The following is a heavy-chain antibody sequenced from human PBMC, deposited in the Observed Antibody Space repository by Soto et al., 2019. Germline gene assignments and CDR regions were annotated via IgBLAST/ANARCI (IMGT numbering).Heavy chain of an antibody. CDR2: IRSKADSYAT. CDR3: TGTYYDILTGYYSDY. CDR1: GFTFSGSA. V-gene: IGHV3-73*01. J-gene: IGHJ4*02. D-gene: IGHD3-9*01. Sequence: EVQLVESGGGLVQPGGSLKLSCAASGFTFSGSAMHWVSQASGKGLEWVGRIRSKADSYATAYAASVKGRFTISRDDSKNTAYLQMNSLKTEDTAVYYCTGTYYDILTGYYSDYWGQGTLVTVSS.